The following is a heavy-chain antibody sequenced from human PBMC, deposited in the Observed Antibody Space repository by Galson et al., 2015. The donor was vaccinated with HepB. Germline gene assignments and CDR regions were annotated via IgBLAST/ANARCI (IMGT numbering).Heavy chain of an antibody. Sequence: SLRLSCAASGFTFSSYGMHWVRQAPGKGLEWVAFIRYDGSNKYYADSVKGRFTISRDNSKNTLYLQMNSLRAEDTAVYYCAKDIGGYYPTFDYWGQGTLVTVSS. V-gene: IGHV3-30*02. CDR3: AKDIGGYYPTFDY. D-gene: IGHD3-22*01. CDR1: GFTFSSYG. J-gene: IGHJ4*02. CDR2: IRYDGSNK.